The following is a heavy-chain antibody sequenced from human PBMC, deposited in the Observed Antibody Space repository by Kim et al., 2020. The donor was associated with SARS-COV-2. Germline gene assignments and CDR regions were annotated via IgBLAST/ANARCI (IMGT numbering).Heavy chain of an antibody. Sequence: DSVKSQLTISRDNSRSPLYLQMNGLRAEDTDVYYCARGQHEAAAGTAFDYWGQGTLVTVSS. J-gene: IGHJ4*02. CDR3: ARGQHEAAAGTAFDY. V-gene: IGHV3-30*01. D-gene: IGHD6-13*01.